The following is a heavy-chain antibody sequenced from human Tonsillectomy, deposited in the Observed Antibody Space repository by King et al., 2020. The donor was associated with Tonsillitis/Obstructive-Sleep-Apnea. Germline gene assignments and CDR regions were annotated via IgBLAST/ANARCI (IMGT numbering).Heavy chain of an antibody. CDR1: GGSFSGYY. J-gene: IGHJ6*03. D-gene: IGHD2-2*01. CDR2: INHSGST. V-gene: IGHV4-34*01. CDR3: GTNAGDYYYYMDV. Sequence: QVQLQQWGAGLLKPSETLSLTCGVYGGSFSGYYWSWIRQPPGKGLEWIGEINHSGSTHYNSSLKSRVTISRDTSKNQFSLRLTSVTAADTAVYYCGTNAGDYYYYMDVWGKGTTVTVSS.